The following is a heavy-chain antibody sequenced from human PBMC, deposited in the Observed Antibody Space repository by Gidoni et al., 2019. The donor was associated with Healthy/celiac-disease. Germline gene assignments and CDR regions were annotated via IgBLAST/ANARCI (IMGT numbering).Heavy chain of an antibody. CDR2: SSGSSGST. D-gene: IGHD6-6*01. CDR3: AKDPRSSSDFDY. J-gene: IGHJ4*02. CDR1: GFTFSSYA. V-gene: IGHV3-23*01. Sequence: EVQLLESGGGSVQPGGLLSISGAASGFTFSSYAMSWVGQAPGKGLEWVSASSGSSGSTYYADSVKGRFTISRDNSKNTLYLQMNSLRAEDTAVYYCAKDPRSSSDFDYWGQGTLVTVSS.